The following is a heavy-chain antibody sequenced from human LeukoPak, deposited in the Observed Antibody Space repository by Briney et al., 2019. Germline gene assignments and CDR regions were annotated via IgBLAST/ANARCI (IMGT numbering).Heavy chain of an antibody. CDR1: GFTFSTYG. J-gene: IGHJ4*02. CDR2: ISLTMSTI. D-gene: IGHD2-21*02. Sequence: RGSLRLSCAASGFTFSTYGMNWVRQAPGKGLEWVSYISLTMSTIYYADSVKGRFTISRDNGKKLLYLQMDSLRAEDTAVYYCARPYCGGDCYSTYYFDYWGQGTLVTVSS. CDR3: ARPYCGGDCYSTYYFDY. V-gene: IGHV3-48*01.